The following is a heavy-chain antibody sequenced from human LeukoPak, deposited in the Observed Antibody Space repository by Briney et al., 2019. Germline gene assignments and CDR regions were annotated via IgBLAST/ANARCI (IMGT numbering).Heavy chain of an antibody. D-gene: IGHD6-19*01. J-gene: IGHJ4*02. CDR2: IGGSGDKT. CDR1: GFTFNRNA. V-gene: IGHV3-23*01. Sequence: GGSLRLSCAASGFTFNRNAISWVRQAPGKGLEWVSTIGGSGDKTFYADSVKGRFTISRDNSKNMLHLQMSSLTGEDTALYYCVRRGDASSGWGGHDYWGQGALVTVSS. CDR3: VRRGDASSGWGGHDY.